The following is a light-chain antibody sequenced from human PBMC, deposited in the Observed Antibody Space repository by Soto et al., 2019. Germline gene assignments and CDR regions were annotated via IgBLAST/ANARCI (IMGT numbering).Light chain of an antibody. J-gene: IGKJ1*01. Sequence: DVRVTQSPSTLSASIGDRVTITCRASQSISSWLAWYQQKPGKAPKLLIYDASNLESGVPSRFSGSGSGTEFTLTISSLQADDIATYYCQQYNSDWTFGQGTKVDIK. CDR1: QSISSW. V-gene: IGKV1-5*01. CDR2: DAS. CDR3: QQYNSDWT.